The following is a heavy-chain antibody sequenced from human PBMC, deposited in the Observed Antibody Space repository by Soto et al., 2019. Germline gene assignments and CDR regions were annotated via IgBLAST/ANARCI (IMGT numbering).Heavy chain of an antibody. V-gene: IGHV3-33*01. CDR2: IWYDGSNK. D-gene: IGHD6-6*01. CDR3: ARDANNSSSSLPYYYYYMDV. Sequence: ESGGGVVQPGRSLRLSCAASGFTFSSYGMHWVRQAPGKGLEWVAVIWYDGSNKYYADSVKGRFTISRDNSKNTLYLQMNSLRAEDTAVYYCARDANNSSSSLPYYYYYMDVWGKGTTVTVSS. CDR1: GFTFSSYG. J-gene: IGHJ6*03.